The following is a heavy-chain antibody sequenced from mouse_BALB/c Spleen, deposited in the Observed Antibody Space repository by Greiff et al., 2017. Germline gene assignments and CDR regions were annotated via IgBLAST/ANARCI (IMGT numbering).Heavy chain of an antibody. CDR2: ISYSGST. Sequence: EVKVEESGPGLVKPSQSLSLTCTVTGYSITSDYAWNWIRQFPGNKLEWMGYISYSGSTSYNPSLKSRISITRDTSKNQFFLQLNSVTTEDTATYYCARFGNYEDYWGQGTTLTVSS. CDR3: ARFGNYEDY. V-gene: IGHV3-2*02. J-gene: IGHJ2*01. CDR1: GYSITSDYA. D-gene: IGHD2-1*01.